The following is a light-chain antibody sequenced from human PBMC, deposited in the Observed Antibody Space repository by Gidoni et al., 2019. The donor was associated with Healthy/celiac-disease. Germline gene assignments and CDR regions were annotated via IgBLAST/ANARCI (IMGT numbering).Light chain of an antibody. Sequence: EIVLTQSPATLSLSPGERATLSCRASQSVSSYLAWYQQKPGQAPRLLIYDASNRATGIPARFRGSGSGTDFTLTISCLEPEDFAVYYCQQRSNWPLTFXGXTKVEIK. J-gene: IGKJ4*01. CDR1: QSVSSY. CDR2: DAS. CDR3: QQRSNWPLT. V-gene: IGKV3-11*01.